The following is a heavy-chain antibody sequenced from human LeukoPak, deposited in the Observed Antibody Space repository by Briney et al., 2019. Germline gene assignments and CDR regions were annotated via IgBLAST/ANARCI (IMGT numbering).Heavy chain of an antibody. D-gene: IGHD1-26*01. Sequence: GGSLRLSCAASGFTFSSYAMHWVRQAPGKGLEYASAITSNGGSTYYANSVKGRFTISRDNSKNTLYLQMGSLRAEDMAVYYCARVGSWDAFDIWGQGTMVTVSS. CDR2: ITSNGGST. V-gene: IGHV3-64*01. CDR1: GFTFSSYA. CDR3: ARVGSWDAFDI. J-gene: IGHJ3*02.